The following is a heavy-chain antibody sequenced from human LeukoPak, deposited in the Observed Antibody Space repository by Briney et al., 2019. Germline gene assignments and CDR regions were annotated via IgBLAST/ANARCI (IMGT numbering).Heavy chain of an antibody. CDR3: ARDPLGYFDPPGGAGFDY. CDR1: RVSVSSGSYY. D-gene: IGHD3-9*01. V-gene: IGHV4-61*01. Sequence: SETLSLTCAVSRVSVSSGSYYWSWVRQPPGKGLESVVDIYYSGSTNYNPTHKSRVTISVDTSKDQFSLKLRSDSAADTCVNCRARDPLGYFDPPGGAGFDYWGQEPLVTVSS. J-gene: IGHJ4*02. CDR2: IYYSGST.